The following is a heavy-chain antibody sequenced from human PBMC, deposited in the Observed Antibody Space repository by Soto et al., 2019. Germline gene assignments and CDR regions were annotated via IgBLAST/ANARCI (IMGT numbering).Heavy chain of an antibody. CDR2: IYYSGST. CDR1: GGSSSSYY. V-gene: IGHV4-59*01. CDR3: ARTYDGSGPNSGGYGFDI. D-gene: IGHD3-22*01. Sequence: ETLSLTCTVSGGSSSSYYWSWIRQPPGKGLEWIAYIYYSGSTEYNPSLKSRVTISVDTSKNQFSLKLSSVTAADTAVYYCARTYDGSGPNSGGYGFDIWGQGTMVTVSS. J-gene: IGHJ3*02.